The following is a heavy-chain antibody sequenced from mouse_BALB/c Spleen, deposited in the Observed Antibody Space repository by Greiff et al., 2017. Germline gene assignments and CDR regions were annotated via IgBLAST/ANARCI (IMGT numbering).Heavy chain of an antibody. J-gene: IGHJ4*01. V-gene: IGHV1-67*01. CDR2: ISTYYGNT. CDR3: ARGRSPYAMDY. D-gene: IGHD1-1*01. Sequence: QVQLQQSGPELVRPGVSVKISCKGSGYTFTDYAMHWVKQSHAKSLEWIGVISTYYGNTNYNQKFKGKATMTVDKSSSTAYMELARLTSEDSAIYYCARGRSPYAMDYWGQGTSVTVSS. CDR1: GYTFTDYA.